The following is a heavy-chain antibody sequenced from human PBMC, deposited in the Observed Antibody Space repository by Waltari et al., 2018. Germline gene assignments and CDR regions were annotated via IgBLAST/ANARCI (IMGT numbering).Heavy chain of an antibody. J-gene: IGHJ4*02. V-gene: IGHV4-39*01. D-gene: IGHD3-10*01. Sequence: RQSPGRGLEGIGSISYTGTTYYKPSLKRRLTTSVDTSKNQFVLMQTAVTAADTAVYYYAKHLSGSATYNSPVTLLDCWGQGTLVTVSS. CDR2: ISYTGTT. CDR3: AKHLSGSATYNSPVTLLDC.